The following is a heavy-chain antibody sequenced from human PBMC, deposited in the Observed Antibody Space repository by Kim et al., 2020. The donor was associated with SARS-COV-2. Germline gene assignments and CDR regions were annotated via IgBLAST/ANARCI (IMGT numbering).Heavy chain of an antibody. V-gene: IGHV3-11*06. J-gene: IGHJ3*02. CDR2: ISSSSSYT. D-gene: IGHD3-10*01. Sequence: GGSLRLSCAASGFTFSDYYMSWIRQAPGKGLEWVSYISSSSSYTNYADSVKGRFTISRDNAKNSLYLQMNSLRAEDTAVYYCARTYYGSGDDAFDIWGQGTMVTVSS. CDR1: GFTFSDYY. CDR3: ARTYYGSGDDAFDI.